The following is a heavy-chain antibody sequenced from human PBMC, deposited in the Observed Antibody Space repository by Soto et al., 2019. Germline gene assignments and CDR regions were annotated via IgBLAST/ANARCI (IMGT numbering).Heavy chain of an antibody. D-gene: IGHD6-19*01. Sequence: QVQLQESGPGLVKPSETLSLNCTVSGGPISSYYWSWIRQSPGKGLEWIGYIYYSGSTNYNPSLKSRVTTSVDTSTKPFSLELSSAPAADRAVYYCARGSSGWPPRLAYWGQGTLVTVSS. V-gene: IGHV4-59*01. CDR1: GGPISSYY. CDR3: ARGSSGWPPRLAY. J-gene: IGHJ4*02. CDR2: IYYSGST.